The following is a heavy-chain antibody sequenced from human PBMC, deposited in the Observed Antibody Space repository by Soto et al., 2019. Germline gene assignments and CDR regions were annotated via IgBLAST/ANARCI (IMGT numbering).Heavy chain of an antibody. V-gene: IGHV3-30-3*01. Sequence: PGGSLRLSCAASGITFRNYSMQWVRQAPGKGLEWVAVISYDGNSKYYADSVKGRFTVSRDNSKNTLYLQMNSLRVEDKAVYYCAREGTGSAFDYWGQGTLVTVSS. D-gene: IGHD1-26*01. J-gene: IGHJ4*02. CDR3: AREGTGSAFDY. CDR1: GITFRNYS. CDR2: ISYDGNSK.